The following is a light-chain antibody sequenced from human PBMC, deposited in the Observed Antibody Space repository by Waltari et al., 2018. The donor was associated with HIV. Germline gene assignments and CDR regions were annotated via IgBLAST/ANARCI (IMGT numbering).Light chain of an antibody. V-gene: IGLV1-47*01. J-gene: IGLJ2*01. Sequence: QSVLTQPPSASGTPGQRVTISGSRSNSNIGTEYVYWYHQLPGAAPRLLIYRDNQRPSGVPDRFSGSKSGTSASLAISGLRSEDESDYYCAAWDDSLGGVIFGGGTKLTVL. CDR2: RDN. CDR3: AAWDDSLGGVI. CDR1: NSNIGTEY.